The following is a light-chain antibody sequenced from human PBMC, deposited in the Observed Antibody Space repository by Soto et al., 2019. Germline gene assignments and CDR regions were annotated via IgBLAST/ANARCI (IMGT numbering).Light chain of an antibody. CDR2: EAS. V-gene: IGKV3-20*01. CDR3: QQYVTSPLT. J-gene: IGKJ4*01. CDR1: QSVSSNY. Sequence: EIVMAQSPGTLSLSPGETATLSWRASQSVSSNYVAWFHQKPGQAPRLLIYEASSRSTGIPDRFSGSASGTDFTLTISRLEPEDFAVYYCQQYVTSPLTFGGGTKVDIK.